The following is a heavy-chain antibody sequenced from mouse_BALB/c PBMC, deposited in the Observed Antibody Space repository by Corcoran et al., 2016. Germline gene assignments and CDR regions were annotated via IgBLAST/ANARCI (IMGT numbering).Heavy chain of an antibody. CDR1: GYTFTSYV. CDR2: TNPYNDGT. D-gene: IGHD3-1*01. V-gene: IGHV1S136*01. CDR3: ARAAARATYYAMDY. Sequence: EVQLQQSGPELVKPGASVKMSCKASGYTFTSYVMHWVKQKPGQGLEWIGYTNPYNDGTKYNEKFKGKATLTSDKSSSTAYMELSSLTSEDSAVYYCARAAARATYYAMDYWGQGTSVTVSS. J-gene: IGHJ4*01.